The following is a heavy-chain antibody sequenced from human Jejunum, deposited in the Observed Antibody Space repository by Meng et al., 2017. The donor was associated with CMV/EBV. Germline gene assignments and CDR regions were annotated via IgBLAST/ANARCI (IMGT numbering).Heavy chain of an antibody. CDR3: ARGWADIRLSGVMDL. Sequence: SVITDYDYWSWIRQPPGKGLEWVAYISYSGNTNANPSLKSRVSISADAAKNLFSLRLTSVTTADTAVYYCARGWADIRLSGVMDLWGQGTTVTVSS. CDR2: ISYSGNT. CDR1: SVITDYDY. V-gene: IGHV4-61*01. J-gene: IGHJ6*02. D-gene: IGHD2-8*01.